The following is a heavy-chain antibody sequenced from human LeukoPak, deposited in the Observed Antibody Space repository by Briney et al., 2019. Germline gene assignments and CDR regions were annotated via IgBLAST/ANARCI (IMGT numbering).Heavy chain of an antibody. J-gene: IGHJ6*02. CDR1: GFTVSSNY. CDR3: ARDEKRVLWFGELLTNYYYYYGMDV. V-gene: IGHV3-21*01. CDR2: ISSSSSYI. Sequence: GGSLRLSCAASGFTVSSNYMNWVRQAPGKGLEWVSSISSSSSYIYYADSVKGRFTISRDNAKNSLYLQMNSLRAEDTAVYYCARDEKRVLWFGELLTNYYYYYGMDVWGQGTTVTVSS. D-gene: IGHD3-10*01.